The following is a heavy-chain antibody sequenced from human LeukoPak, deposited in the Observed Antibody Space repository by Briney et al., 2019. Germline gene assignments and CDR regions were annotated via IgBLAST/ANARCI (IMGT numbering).Heavy chain of an antibody. J-gene: IGHJ4*02. CDR1: GGAFSGYY. Sequence: SETLSLTCAVYGGAFSGYYWSWTRQPPGKGLEWIGEINHSGSTNYNPSLKSRVTISVDTSKNQFSLKLSSVTAADTAVYYCARENYYDSSGYEPWGQGTLVTVSS. V-gene: IGHV4-34*01. D-gene: IGHD3-22*01. CDR3: ARENYYDSSGYEP. CDR2: INHSGST.